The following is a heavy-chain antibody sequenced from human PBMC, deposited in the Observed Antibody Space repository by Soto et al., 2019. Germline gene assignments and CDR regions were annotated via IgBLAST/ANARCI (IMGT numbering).Heavy chain of an antibody. Sequence: QVQLVESGGGLVKPGGSLRLSCAVGEFTFSDYYMTWIRQAPGKGLEWVSYISSSTSHTNYADSVKGRFTISRDNAKNSLFLQMNSLRAEDTAVYYCARGRGAAADYFDFWGQGTLVTVSS. V-gene: IGHV3-11*05. J-gene: IGHJ4*02. CDR2: ISSSTSHT. D-gene: IGHD6-13*01. CDR1: EFTFSDYY. CDR3: ARGRGAAADYFDF.